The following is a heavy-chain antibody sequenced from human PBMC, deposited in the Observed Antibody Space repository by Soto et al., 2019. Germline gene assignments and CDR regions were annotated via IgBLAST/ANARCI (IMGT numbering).Heavy chain of an antibody. CDR2: IWYDGSNK. D-gene: IGHD3-22*01. CDR1: GFTFSSYG. J-gene: IGHJ4*02. CDR3: AREGTDSPGLFDY. Sequence: PGGSLRLSCAASGFTFSSYGMHWVRQAPGKGLEWVAAIWYDGSNKYYADSVKGRFTISRDNSKNTLYLQMNSLRAEDTAVYYCAREGTDSPGLFDYWGQGTLVTVSS. V-gene: IGHV3-33*01.